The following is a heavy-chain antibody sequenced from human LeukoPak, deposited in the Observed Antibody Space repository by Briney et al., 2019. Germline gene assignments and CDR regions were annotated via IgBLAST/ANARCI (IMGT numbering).Heavy chain of an antibody. CDR1: GYTFTSYG. D-gene: IGHD3-22*01. CDR3: ARAYDSSGYYQNWFDP. Sequence: ASVKVSCKASGYTFTSYGISWVRQAPGQGLEWMGWISAYNGNTNYAQKLQGRVTMTRDTSTSTVYMELSSLRSEDTAVYYCARAYDSSGYYQNWFDPWGQGTLVTVSS. J-gene: IGHJ5*02. V-gene: IGHV1-18*01. CDR2: ISAYNGNT.